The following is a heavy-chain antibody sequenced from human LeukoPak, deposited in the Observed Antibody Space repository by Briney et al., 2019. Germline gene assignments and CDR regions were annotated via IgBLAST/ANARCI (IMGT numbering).Heavy chain of an antibody. CDR2: IYYSGST. D-gene: IGHD3-22*01. CDR1: GGSISSGDYY. CDR3: ARAYYDSSGYYNWFDP. V-gene: IGHV4-30-4*01. J-gene: IGHJ5*02. Sequence: SETLSLTCTVSGGSISSGDYYWSWIRQPPGTGLEWIGYIYYSGSTYYNPSLKSRVTISVDTSKNQFSLKLSSVTAADTAVYYCARAYYDSSGYYNWFDPWGQGTLVTVSS.